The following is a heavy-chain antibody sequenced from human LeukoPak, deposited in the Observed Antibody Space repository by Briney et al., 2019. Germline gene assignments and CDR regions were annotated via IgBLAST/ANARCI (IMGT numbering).Heavy chain of an antibody. CDR1: GGSIGSDSYY. D-gene: IGHD4-17*01. CDR3: ARYDYGDCWFDP. J-gene: IGHJ5*02. Sequence: SETLSLTCTVSGGSIGSDSYYWAWIRQPPGKGLEWIASIYYSGSTYYNPSLKSRVTISVDTSRNQFSLKLSSVTAADTAVYYCARYDYGDCWFDPWGQGTLVTVSS. V-gene: IGHV4-39*01. CDR2: IYYSGST.